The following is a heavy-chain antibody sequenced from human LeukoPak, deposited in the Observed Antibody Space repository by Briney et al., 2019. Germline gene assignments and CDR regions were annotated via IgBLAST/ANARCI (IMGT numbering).Heavy chain of an antibody. V-gene: IGHV4-59*01. CDR2: IYYSGST. D-gene: IGHD3-9*01. CDR1: GGSISSYY. CDR3: ARAEALRYFDWYPPFDY. Sequence: SETLSLTCTVSGGSISSYYWSWIRQPPGKGLEWIGYIYYSGSTNYNPSLKSRVTISVDTSKNQFSLKLSSVTAADTAVHYCARAEALRYFDWYPPFDYWGQGTLVTVSS. J-gene: IGHJ4*02.